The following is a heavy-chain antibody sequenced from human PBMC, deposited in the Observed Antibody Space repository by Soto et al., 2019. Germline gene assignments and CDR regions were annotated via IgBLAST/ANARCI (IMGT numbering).Heavy chain of an antibody. CDR2: LYYTGTT. CDR1: GASLSSGSYY. V-gene: IGHV4-61*01. D-gene: IGHD2-8*02. J-gene: IGHJ4*02. Sequence: SETLSLTCTVSGASLSSGSYYWSWIRQPPGKGLEWIGYLYYTGTTKYNPSLESRVTISADTSKNQFSLNLTSVTAADTAVYYCARISYWVKDYWGQGALVTVSS. CDR3: ARISYWVKDY.